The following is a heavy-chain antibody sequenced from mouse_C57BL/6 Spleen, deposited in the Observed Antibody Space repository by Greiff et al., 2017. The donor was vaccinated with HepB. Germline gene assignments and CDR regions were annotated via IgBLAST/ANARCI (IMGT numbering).Heavy chain of an antibody. V-gene: IGHV1-26*01. CDR1: GYTFTDYY. CDR2: INPNNGGT. D-gene: IGHD1-1*01. CDR3: ARGIYYGSSYYFDY. Sequence: VQLQQSGPELVKPGASVKISCKASGYTFTDYYMNWVKQSHGKSLEWIGDINPNNGGTSYNQKFKGKATLTVDKSSSTAYMELRSLTSEDSAVYYCARGIYYGSSYYFDYWGQGTTLTVSS. J-gene: IGHJ2*01.